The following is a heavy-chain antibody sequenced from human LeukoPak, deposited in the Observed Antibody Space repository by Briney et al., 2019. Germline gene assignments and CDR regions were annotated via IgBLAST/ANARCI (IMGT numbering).Heavy chain of an antibody. Sequence: PGGSLRLSCAASGFTFSSYGMHWVRQAPGKGLEWVSYISSSSTTIYYADSVKGRFTISRDNAKNSLYLQMNSLRAEDTAVYYCARDTYLWFGESNDYMDVWGKGTTVTVSS. CDR3: ARDTYLWFGESNDYMDV. CDR1: GFTFSSYG. J-gene: IGHJ6*03. V-gene: IGHV3-48*01. D-gene: IGHD3-10*01. CDR2: ISSSSTTI.